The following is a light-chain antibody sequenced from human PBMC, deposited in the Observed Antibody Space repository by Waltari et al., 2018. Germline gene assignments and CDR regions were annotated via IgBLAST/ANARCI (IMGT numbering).Light chain of an antibody. Sequence: LSVRITCQGDILRTYYGNWCRQKPGQPPELVIYGKNNRPSGIPDRFSASSSGNTASLIITGAQAEDEADYYCSSRELSGHVVFGGGTRLTVL. CDR1: ILRTYY. CDR3: SSRELSGHVV. CDR2: GKN. J-gene: IGLJ2*01. V-gene: IGLV3-19*01.